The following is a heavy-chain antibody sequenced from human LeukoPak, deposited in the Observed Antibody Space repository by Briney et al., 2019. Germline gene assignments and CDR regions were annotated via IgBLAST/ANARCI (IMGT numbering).Heavy chain of an antibody. V-gene: IGHV3-7*01. D-gene: IGHD2-2*01. J-gene: IGHJ4*02. CDR3: ARERGGFCSSTSCRGSFDY. CDR1: GFTFSNYW. CDR2: IKQDGSEK. Sequence: GGSLRLSCAASGFTFSNYWMSWVRQAPGKGLEWVANIKQDGSEKYYVDSVKGRFTISRDNAKNSLYVQMNSLRAEDTAVYYCARERGGFCSSTSCRGSFDYWGQGTLVTVSS.